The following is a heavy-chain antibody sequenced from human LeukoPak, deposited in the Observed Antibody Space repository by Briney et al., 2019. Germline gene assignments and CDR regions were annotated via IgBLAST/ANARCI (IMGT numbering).Heavy chain of an antibody. D-gene: IGHD4-17*01. CDR3: ARGVDVATVTTSFDY. J-gene: IGHJ4*02. Sequence: GSLRLSCAASGFTFSDYWMSWVRQPPGKGLEWIGEINHSGSTNYNPSLKSRVTISVDTSKNQFSLKLSSVTAADTAVYYCARGVDVATVTTSFDYWGQGTLVTVSS. CDR1: GFTFSDYW. V-gene: IGHV4-34*01. CDR2: INHSGST.